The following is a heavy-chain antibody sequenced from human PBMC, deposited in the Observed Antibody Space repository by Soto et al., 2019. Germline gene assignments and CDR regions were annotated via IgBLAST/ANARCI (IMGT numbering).Heavy chain of an antibody. CDR1: SDSMNSGGYY. D-gene: IGHD6-6*01. CDR3: ARRGGSSSGYYYYAMDV. Sequence: SETLSLTCSVSSDSMNSGGYYWSWIRQHPGKGLEWIGYIYSNGDTYYNPSLKSRVTISVDTSKNQFSLNLTSVTAADTAVYYCARRGGSSSGYYYYAMDVWGQGTTVTVSS. CDR2: IYSNGDT. V-gene: IGHV4-31*03. J-gene: IGHJ6*02.